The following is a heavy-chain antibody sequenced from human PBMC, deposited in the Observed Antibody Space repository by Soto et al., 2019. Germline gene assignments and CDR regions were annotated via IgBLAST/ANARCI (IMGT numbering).Heavy chain of an antibody. CDR3: VRGCTNGVCYLPKSGAFDI. D-gene: IGHD2-8*01. Sequence: HPGGSLRLSCAASGFTVSSNYMSWVRQAPGKGLEWVSVIYSGGSTYYADSVKGRFTISRDNSKNTLYLQMNSLRAEDTAVYYCVRGCTNGVCYLPKSGAFDIWGQGTMVTVSS. CDR1: GFTVSSNY. V-gene: IGHV3-66*01. J-gene: IGHJ3*02. CDR2: IYSGGST.